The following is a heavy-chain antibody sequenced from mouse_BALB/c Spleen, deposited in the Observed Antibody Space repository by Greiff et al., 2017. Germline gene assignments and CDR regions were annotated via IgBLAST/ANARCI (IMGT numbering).Heavy chain of an antibody. D-gene: IGHD1-1*01. CDR1: GFTFSSYA. V-gene: IGHV5-6-5*01. J-gene: IGHJ1*01. CDR2: ISSGGST. CDR3: ARGMAYYYGSSHWYFDV. Sequence: DVKLVESGGGLVKPGGSLKLSCAASGFTFSSYAMSWVRQTPEKRLEWVASISSGGSTYYPDSVKGRFTISRDNARNILYLQMSSLRSEDTAMYYCARGMAYYYGSSHWYFDVWGAGTTVTVSS.